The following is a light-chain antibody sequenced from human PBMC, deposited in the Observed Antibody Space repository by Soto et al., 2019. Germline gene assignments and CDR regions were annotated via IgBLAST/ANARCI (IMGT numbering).Light chain of an antibody. CDR3: HQYNSTPWT. V-gene: IGKV4-1*01. CDR1: QTVLYSSSNKNY. CDR2: WAS. Sequence: DIVMTQSPDSLAVSLGERATINCKSSQTVLYSSSNKNYLAWYQQKPGQPPKLLIYWASTRESGVPDRFSGSGSGTDFTLTISSLQAEDVAVYYCHQYNSTPWTFGQGTKVEIK. J-gene: IGKJ1*01.